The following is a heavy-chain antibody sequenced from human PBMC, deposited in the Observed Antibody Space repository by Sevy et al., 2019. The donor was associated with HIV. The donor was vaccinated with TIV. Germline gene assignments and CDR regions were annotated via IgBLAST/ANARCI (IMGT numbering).Heavy chain of an antibody. CDR2: ISGSGGST. CDR1: GFTFSSYA. CDR3: AKDGLDYGSGSYYGAFDI. J-gene: IGHJ3*02. Sequence: GGSLRLSCAASGFTFSSYAMSWVRQAPGKGLEWVSAISGSGGSTYYADSVKGRFTISRDNSKSTLYLQMNSLRAEDTAVYYCAKDGLDYGSGSYYGAFDIWGQGTMVTVSS. V-gene: IGHV3-23*01. D-gene: IGHD3-10*01.